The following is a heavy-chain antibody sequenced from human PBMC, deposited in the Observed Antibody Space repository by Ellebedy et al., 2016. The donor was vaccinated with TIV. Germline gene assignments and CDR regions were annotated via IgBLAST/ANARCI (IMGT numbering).Heavy chain of an antibody. Sequence: SQTLSLTCAVYGGSFSGYYWSWIRQPPGKGLEWIGYIYYSGSTNYNPSLKSRVTISVDTSKNQFSLKLSSVTAADTAVYYCARELLWFGAPGGWFDPWGQGTLVTVSS. D-gene: IGHD3-10*01. CDR2: IYYSGST. CDR3: ARELLWFGAPGGWFDP. CDR1: GGSFSGYY. J-gene: IGHJ5*02. V-gene: IGHV4-59*12.